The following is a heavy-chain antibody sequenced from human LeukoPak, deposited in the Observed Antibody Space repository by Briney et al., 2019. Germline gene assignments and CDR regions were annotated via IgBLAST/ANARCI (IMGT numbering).Heavy chain of an antibody. CDR3: ARVRGYIDY. V-gene: IGHV3-23*01. D-gene: IGHD3-16*02. CDR1: GFTFSSYA. CDR2: ISGSGGST. J-gene: IGHJ4*02. Sequence: GGSLRLSCAASGFTFSSYAMSWVRQAPGKGLEWVSAISGSGGSTYYADSVKGRFTISRDNAKNSLYLQMNSLRAEDTAVYYCARVRGYIDYWGQGTLVTVSS.